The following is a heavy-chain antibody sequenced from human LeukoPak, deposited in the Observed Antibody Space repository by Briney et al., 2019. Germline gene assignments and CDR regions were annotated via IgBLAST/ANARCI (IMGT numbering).Heavy chain of an antibody. D-gene: IGHD3/OR15-3a*01. CDR3: AREIGLRLNYYYYYMDV. V-gene: IGHV4-59*01. CDR1: GGSISSYY. Sequence: ASETLSLTCTVSGGSISSYYWSWIRQPPGKGLEWIGYIYYSGSTNYNPSLKSRVTISVDTSKNQFSLKLCSVTAADTAVYYCAREIGLRLNYYYYYMDVWGKGTTVTVSS. CDR2: IYYSGST. J-gene: IGHJ6*03.